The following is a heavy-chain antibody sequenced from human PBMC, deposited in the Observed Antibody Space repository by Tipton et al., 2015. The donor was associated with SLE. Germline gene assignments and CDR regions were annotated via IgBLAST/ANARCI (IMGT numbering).Heavy chain of an antibody. CDR3: TSWSGFLR. V-gene: IGHV4-34*01. D-gene: IGHD3-3*01. Sequence: TLSLTCAVYGGSLSGYYWSWVRPPPGKGLEWIGEINHSGNTNHHPPLKSRVSISVDTPRNQFSLKLSSVTAADTAVYYCTSWSGFLRWGQGTLVTVSS. CDR1: GGSLSGYY. CDR2: INHSGNT. J-gene: IGHJ4*02.